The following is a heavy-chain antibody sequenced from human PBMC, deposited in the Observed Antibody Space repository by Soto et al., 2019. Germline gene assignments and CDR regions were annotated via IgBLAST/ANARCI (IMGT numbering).Heavy chain of an antibody. D-gene: IGHD3-22*01. Sequence: ASVKVSCKASGYTFTGYYMHWVRQAPGQGLEWMGWINPNSGGTNYAQKFQGRVTMPRDTSISTAYMELSRLRSDDTAVYYCSLSSGLTLPFDYWGRGTLVTVSS. CDR3: SLSSGLTLPFDY. V-gene: IGHV1-2*02. J-gene: IGHJ4*02. CDR1: GYTFTGYY. CDR2: INPNSGGT.